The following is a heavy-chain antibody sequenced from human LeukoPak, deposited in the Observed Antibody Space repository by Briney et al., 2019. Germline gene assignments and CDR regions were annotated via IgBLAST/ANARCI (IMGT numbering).Heavy chain of an antibody. V-gene: IGHV4-59*01. D-gene: IGHD3-3*01. CDR2: INYSGST. CDR3: ARGIFGVAPFLF. Sequence: PSETLSLTCTVSGASISSYYWSWIRQPPGKGLEWIGYINYSGSTNCNPSLKSRVTISVDTSKNQFSLNLTSVTPADTAVYYCARGIFGVAPFLFWGQGTLVTVSS. CDR1: GASISSYY. J-gene: IGHJ4*02.